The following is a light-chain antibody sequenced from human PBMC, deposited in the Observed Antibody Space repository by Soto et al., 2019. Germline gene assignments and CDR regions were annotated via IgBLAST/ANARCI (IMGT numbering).Light chain of an antibody. CDR2: EVS. J-gene: IGLJ3*02. CDR3: SSYTTSSTPV. V-gene: IGLV2-14*01. Sequence: QSALTQPASVSGSPGKSITISCTGNSSDIGGYNYVSWYQHHPGKAPKLMIFEVSNRPSGVSNRFSGSKSGNTASLTISGLQAEDEGAYYCSSYTTSSTPVFGGGTKLTVL. CDR1: SSDIGGYNY.